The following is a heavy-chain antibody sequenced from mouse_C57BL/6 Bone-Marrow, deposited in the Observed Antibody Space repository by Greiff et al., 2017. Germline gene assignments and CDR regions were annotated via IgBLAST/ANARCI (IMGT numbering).Heavy chain of an antibody. Sequence: QVHVKQSGAELAKPGASVKLSCKASGYTFTSYWMHWVKQRPGQGLEWIGYINPSSGYTKYNQKFKDKATLNADKSSSTAYMQLSSLTYVDSAVYYCARGWHYYSSSRFWYYDVWGTGTTLTVSS. V-gene: IGHV1-7*01. CDR3: ARGWHYYSSSRFWYYDV. CDR1: GYTFTSYW. D-gene: IGHD1-1*01. CDR2: INPSSGYT. J-gene: IGHJ1*03.